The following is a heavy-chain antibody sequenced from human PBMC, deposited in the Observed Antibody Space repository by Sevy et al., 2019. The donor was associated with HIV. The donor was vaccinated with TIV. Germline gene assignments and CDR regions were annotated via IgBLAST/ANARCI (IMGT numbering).Heavy chain of an antibody. CDR1: GGSISSDY. V-gene: IGHV4-59*01. Sequence: SETLSLTCTVSGGSISSDYWSWIQQPPGKGLEWIGYIYYSGSTNYNPSLKSRVTISVDTSKNQFSLKLSSGTAADTAVYYCAIGGFLEWLFDYWGQGTLVTVSS. D-gene: IGHD3-3*01. CDR2: IYYSGST. CDR3: AIGGFLEWLFDY. J-gene: IGHJ4*02.